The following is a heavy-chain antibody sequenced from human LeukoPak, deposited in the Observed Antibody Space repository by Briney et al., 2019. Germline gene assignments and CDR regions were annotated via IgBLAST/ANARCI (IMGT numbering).Heavy chain of an antibody. D-gene: IGHD1-26*01. J-gene: IGHJ4*02. V-gene: IGHV3-21*01. Sequence: GGSLRLSCAASGFTFSSYSMNWVRQAPGKGLEWVSSISSSSSYIYYADSVKGRFTISRDNAKNSLYLQMNSLRAEDTAVYYCATLVGATTGNYFDYWGQGTLVTVSS. CDR2: ISSSSSYI. CDR1: GFTFSSYS. CDR3: ATLVGATTGNYFDY.